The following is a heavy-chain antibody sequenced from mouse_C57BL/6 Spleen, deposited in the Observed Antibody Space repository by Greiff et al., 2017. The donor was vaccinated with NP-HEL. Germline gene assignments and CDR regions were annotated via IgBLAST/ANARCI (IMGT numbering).Heavy chain of an antibody. CDR3: ARSIYYYGSSPS. CDR1: GYTFTDYY. V-gene: IGHV1-26*01. D-gene: IGHD1-1*01. J-gene: IGHJ2*01. CDR2: INPNNGGT. Sequence: EVKLQQSGPELVKPGASVKISCKASGYTFTDYYMNWVKQSHGKSLEWIGDINPNNGGTSYNQKFKGKATLTVDKSSSTAYMELRSLTSEDSAVYYCARSIYYYGSSPSWGQGTTLTVSS.